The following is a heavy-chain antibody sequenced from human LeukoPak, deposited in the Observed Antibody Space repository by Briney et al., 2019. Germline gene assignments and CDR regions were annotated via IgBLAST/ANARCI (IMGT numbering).Heavy chain of an antibody. CDR1: GYTFTSYA. CDR2: INAGNGNT. V-gene: IGHV1-3*01. CDR3: ARDSDRLPIAAAADY. D-gene: IGHD6-13*01. Sequence: ASVKVSCKASGYTFTSYAMHWVRQAPGQRLEWIGWINAGNGNTKYSQKFQGRVTITRDTSASTAYMELSSLRSEDTAVYYCARDSDRLPIAAAADYWGQGTLVTVSS. J-gene: IGHJ4*02.